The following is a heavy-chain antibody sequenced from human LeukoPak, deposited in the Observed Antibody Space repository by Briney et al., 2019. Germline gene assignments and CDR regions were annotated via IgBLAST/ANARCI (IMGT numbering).Heavy chain of an antibody. CDR2: ISGSGDST. J-gene: IGHJ4*02. CDR3: ARGSYNPFDY. D-gene: IGHD3-16*01. CDR1: GFTFSTYA. V-gene: IGHV3-23*01. Sequence: GGSLRLSCAASGFTFSTYAMSWVRQAPGKGLEWVSGISGSGDSTNYADSVRGRFTISRDNSRNTQYLQMNSLRAEDTAVYYCARGSYNPFDYWGQGTLVTVSS.